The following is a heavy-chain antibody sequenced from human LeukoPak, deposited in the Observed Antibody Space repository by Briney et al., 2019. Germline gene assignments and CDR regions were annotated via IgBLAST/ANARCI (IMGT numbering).Heavy chain of an antibody. CDR2: IYYSGST. V-gene: IGHV4-39*07. D-gene: IGHD6-6*01. CDR1: GGSISSSSYY. CDR3: ARGSHSSSSDDY. J-gene: IGHJ4*02. Sequence: SETLSLTFTVSGGSISSSSYYWGWIRQPPGKGLEWIGSIYYSGSTYYNPSLKSRVTISVDTSKNQFSLKLSSVTAADTAVYYCARGSHSSSSDDYWGQGTLVTVSS.